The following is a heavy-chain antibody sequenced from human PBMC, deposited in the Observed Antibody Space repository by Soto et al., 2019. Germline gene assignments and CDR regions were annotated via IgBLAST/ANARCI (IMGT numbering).Heavy chain of an antibody. CDR3: AGGNFRY. CDR1: VYNYNTCD. V-gene: IGHV1-8*02. J-gene: IGHJ1*01. Sequence: AAVQVSCQASVYNYNTCDIYWVRQATGHGLEWMGWMNPNSGNTGYAQELRGRVTMTRNTSNTTAYMELTSLTSDDTGVYYCAGGNFRYWGQGTPVTFSS. CDR2: MNPNSGNT.